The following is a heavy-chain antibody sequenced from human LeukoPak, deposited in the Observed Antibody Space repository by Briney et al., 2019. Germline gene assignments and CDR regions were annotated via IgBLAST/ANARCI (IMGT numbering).Heavy chain of an antibody. D-gene: IGHD6-13*01. CDR3: ARAKAGSSWKGSWKKYYYMDV. Sequence: SVKVSCKASGGTFSSYAISWVRQAPGQGLEWMGGIIPIFGTANYAQKFQGRVTITADKSTSTAHMELSSLRSEDTAVYYCARAKAGSSWKGSWKKYYYMDVWGKGTTVTVSS. J-gene: IGHJ6*03. CDR2: IIPIFGTA. V-gene: IGHV1-69*06. CDR1: GGTFSSYA.